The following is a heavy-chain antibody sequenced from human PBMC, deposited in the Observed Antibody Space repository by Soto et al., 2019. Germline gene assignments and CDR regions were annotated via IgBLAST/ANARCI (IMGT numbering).Heavy chain of an antibody. CDR2: IIPIFGTA. J-gene: IGHJ6*02. CDR1: GGTFSSYA. CDR3: ARPDTTVTKDYYYYYGMDV. Sequence: QVQLVQSGAEVKKPGSSVKVSCKASGGTFSSYAISWVRQAPGQGLEWMGGIIPIFGTANYAQKFQGRVTITADKSTSTAYMELSSLRSEHTAVYYCARPDTTVTKDYYYYYGMDVWGQGTTVTVSS. V-gene: IGHV1-69*06. D-gene: IGHD4-4*01.